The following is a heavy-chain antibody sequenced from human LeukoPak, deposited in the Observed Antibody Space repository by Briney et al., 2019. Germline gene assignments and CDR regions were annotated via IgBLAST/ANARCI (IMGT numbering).Heavy chain of an antibody. CDR2: ISYDGSNK. V-gene: IGHV3-30*18. Sequence: GGSLRLSCAASGFTFSSYGMHWVRQAPGKGLEWVAVISYDGSNKYYADSVKGRFTISRDNSKNTLYLQMNSLRAEDTAVYYCAKDGCGGDCYHHWYFDLWGRGTLVTVSS. CDR3: AKDGCGGDCYHHWYFDL. J-gene: IGHJ2*01. D-gene: IGHD2-21*02. CDR1: GFTFSSYG.